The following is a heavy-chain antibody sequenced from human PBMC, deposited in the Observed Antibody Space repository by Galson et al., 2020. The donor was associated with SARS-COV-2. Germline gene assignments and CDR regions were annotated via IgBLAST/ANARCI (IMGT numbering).Heavy chain of an antibody. Sequence: ASETLSLTCTVSGGSISSSSYYWGWIRQPPGKGLEWIGSIYYGGTTYYNPSLKSRVTISVDTSKNQFSLKLSSVTAADTAVYYCARQNRIMGSYYGPFDIWGQGTMVTVSS. V-gene: IGHV4-39*01. CDR3: ARQNRIMGSYYGPFDI. J-gene: IGHJ3*02. CDR1: GGSISSSSYY. D-gene: IGHD1-26*01. CDR2: IYYGGTT.